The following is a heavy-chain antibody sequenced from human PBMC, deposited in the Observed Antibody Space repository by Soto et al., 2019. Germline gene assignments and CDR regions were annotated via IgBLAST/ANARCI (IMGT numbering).Heavy chain of an antibody. CDR1: GFSVSSNY. CDR2: IYSGGTT. D-gene: IGHD1-26*01. V-gene: IGHV3-53*02. Sequence: EVQLVETGGGMIQPGGCLRLSCAVSGFSVSSNYMSWVRQAPGKGLEWVSLIYSGGTTSYADSVKGRFIISRDSSKNTLFLQMNSLRVEDTAVYYCARRYIVGVTGDYWGQGTLVTVSS. CDR3: ARRYIVGVTGDY. J-gene: IGHJ4*02.